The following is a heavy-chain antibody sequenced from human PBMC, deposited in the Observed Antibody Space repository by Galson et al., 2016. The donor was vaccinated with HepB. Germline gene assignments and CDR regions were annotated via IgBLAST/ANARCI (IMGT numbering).Heavy chain of an antibody. D-gene: IGHD3-16*01. V-gene: IGHV3-15*07. CDR1: GFTFTNTW. CDR2: IRSRADGGTT. CDR3: TTAHGGDYYYAMDV. J-gene: IGHJ6*02. Sequence: SLRLSCAASGFTFTNTWTNWVRQAPGKGLEWVGRIRSRADGGTTDYAAPVQGRFTVSRDDSKKTLYLQMNSLTTDDTAVYFCTTAHGGDYYYAMDVWGQGTTVTVSS.